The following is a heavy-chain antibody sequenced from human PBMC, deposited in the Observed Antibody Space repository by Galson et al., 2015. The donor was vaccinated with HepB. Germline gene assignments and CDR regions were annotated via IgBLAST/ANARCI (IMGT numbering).Heavy chain of an antibody. CDR2: ISYTGST. Sequence: LSLTCSVSGGFISTGGYWWSWIRQHPGKGLEWIGHISYTGSTYYSPSLKSRVTISVDTSKNQFSLNLSSVTAADTAVYYCARRGHCSSANCHLDYWGQGTLVSVSS. CDR3: ARRGHCSSANCHLDY. V-gene: IGHV4-31*03. J-gene: IGHJ4*02. CDR1: GGFISTGGYW. D-gene: IGHD2-2*01.